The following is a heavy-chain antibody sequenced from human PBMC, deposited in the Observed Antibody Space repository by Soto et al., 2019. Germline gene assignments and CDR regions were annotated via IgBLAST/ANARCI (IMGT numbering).Heavy chain of an antibody. CDR3: ARESVGATATLDYYYFYMDV. D-gene: IGHD1-26*01. J-gene: IGHJ6*03. Sequence: QVQLVQSGAEVRKPGASVTVSCRSSGDSFNDYYIHWVRQAPGQGFEWMGWINPIGGVTKYAQKFQGWVSMTRDTSIRTVYMQLSRLRSDDTAVYYCARESVGATATLDYYYFYMDVWGTGTTVTVSS. V-gene: IGHV1-2*04. CDR1: GDSFNDYY. CDR2: INPIGGVT.